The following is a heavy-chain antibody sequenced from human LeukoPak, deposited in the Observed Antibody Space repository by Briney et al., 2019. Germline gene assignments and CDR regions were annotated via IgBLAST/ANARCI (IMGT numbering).Heavy chain of an antibody. D-gene: IGHD6-6*01. V-gene: IGHV1-2*02. CDR3: ARPYSRSSIDGFDI. CDR1: GYSFTAYY. Sequence: ASVRVSCKTSGYSFTAYYIVWVRQAPGQGREWMGWINPDRGDSNFEQKFQGRISMTRDTPISTAYLELSSLTSDDTALYYCARPYSRSSIDGFDIWGQGTMVTVSS. J-gene: IGHJ3*02. CDR2: INPDRGDS.